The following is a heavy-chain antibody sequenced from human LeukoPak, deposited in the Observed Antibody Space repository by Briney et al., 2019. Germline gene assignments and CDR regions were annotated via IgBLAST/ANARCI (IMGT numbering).Heavy chain of an antibody. J-gene: IGHJ4*02. V-gene: IGHV3-23*01. CDR3: AGHKWATVTTSVDY. CDR1: GFTFSSYA. Sequence: GGSLRLSCAASGFTFSSYAMSWVRQAPGKGLEWVSAISGSGGSTYYADSAKGRFTISRDNSKNTLYLQMNSLRAEDTAVYYCAGHKWATVTTSVDYWGQGTLVTVSS. D-gene: IGHD4-17*01. CDR2: ISGSGGST.